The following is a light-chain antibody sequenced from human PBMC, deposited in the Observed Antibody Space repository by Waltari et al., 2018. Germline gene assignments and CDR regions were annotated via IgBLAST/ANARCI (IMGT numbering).Light chain of an antibody. Sequence: DIQLTQSPSFLSASVGDRVTITCRASQGISSSLAWNQQKPGKAPKLLIYAASTLQSGVPSRFSGSGSGTEFTLTISNLQPEDFATYYCQQLNSYPLTFGGGTKVEIK. V-gene: IGKV1-9*01. CDR1: QGISSS. CDR3: QQLNSYPLT. J-gene: IGKJ4*01. CDR2: AAS.